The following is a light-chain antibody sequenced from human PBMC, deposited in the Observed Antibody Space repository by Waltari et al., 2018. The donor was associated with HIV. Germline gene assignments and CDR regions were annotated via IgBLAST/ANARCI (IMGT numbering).Light chain of an antibody. CDR1: SSDAGTYNL. J-gene: IGLJ2*01. CDR3: CSYANTKGV. Sequence: QSALTQPASESGSPGQSVTISCTGTSSDAGTYNLVYWYRQHPGTAPKPMIYEVTKRPSGVSDRFSGSKSGNTASLTISGLQAEDEADYYCCSYANTKGVFGGGTKLTVL. V-gene: IGLV2-23*02. CDR2: EVT.